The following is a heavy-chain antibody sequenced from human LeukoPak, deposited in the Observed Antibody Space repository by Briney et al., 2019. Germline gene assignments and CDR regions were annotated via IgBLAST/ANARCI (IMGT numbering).Heavy chain of an antibody. D-gene: IGHD2-2*01. Sequence: GGSLRLSCAVSGFTFRSFWMHWVRQAPGEGLLWVSRINSDGSSTTYADSVQGRFTISRDNTKNTLYLQMNSLRAEDTAVYYCARTLGVPSAFDPWGQGTLVTVSS. J-gene: IGHJ5*02. CDR3: ARTLGVPSAFDP. CDR2: INSDGSST. V-gene: IGHV3-74*03. CDR1: GFTFRSFW.